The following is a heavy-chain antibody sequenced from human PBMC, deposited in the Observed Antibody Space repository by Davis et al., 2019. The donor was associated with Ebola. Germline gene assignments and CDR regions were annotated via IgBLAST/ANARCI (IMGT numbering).Heavy chain of an antibody. CDR2: IYSGGST. V-gene: IGHV3-53*01. CDR1: GFTFSSYA. J-gene: IGHJ4*02. D-gene: IGHD3-16*01. CDR3: TSHPRLWESPLGKGY. Sequence: PWGSLRLSCAASGFTFSSYAISWVRQAPGKGLEWVSVIYSGGSTYYADSVKGRFTISRDNSKNTLYLQMNSLKTEDTAVYYCTSHPRLWESPLGKGYWGQGTLVTVSS.